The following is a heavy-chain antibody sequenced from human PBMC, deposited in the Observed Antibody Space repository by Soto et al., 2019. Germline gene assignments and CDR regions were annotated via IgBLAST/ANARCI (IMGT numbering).Heavy chain of an antibody. CDR1: GGTFSSYT. CDR3: ARSLTIPTMGYNRRDAFDI. CDR2: IIPILGIA. Sequence: SVKVSCKASGGTFSSYTISWVRQAPGQGLEWMGRIIPILGIANYAQKFQGRVTITADRSTSTAYMELSSLRSEDTAVYYCARSLTIPTMGYNRRDAFDIWGQGTMVTVSS. V-gene: IGHV1-69*02. D-gene: IGHD1-1*01. J-gene: IGHJ3*02.